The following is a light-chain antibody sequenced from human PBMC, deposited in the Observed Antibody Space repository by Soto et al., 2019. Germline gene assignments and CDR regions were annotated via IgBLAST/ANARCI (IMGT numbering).Light chain of an antibody. CDR1: QGISTL. Sequence: IQLPQSPSSLSASVGDRVTITCRASQGISTLLAWYQQKPGKAPKVLIYESSLLQSGVPSRFSGSGSGTDFTLTISCLQPEDFATYYCQHFKSFPITFGQGTRLEIK. CDR2: ESS. J-gene: IGKJ5*01. CDR3: QHFKSFPIT. V-gene: IGKV1-13*02.